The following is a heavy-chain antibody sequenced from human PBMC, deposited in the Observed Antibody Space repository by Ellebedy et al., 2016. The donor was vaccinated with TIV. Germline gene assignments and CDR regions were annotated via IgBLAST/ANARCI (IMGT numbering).Heavy chain of an antibody. CDR2: IYYSGST. D-gene: IGHD6-13*01. J-gene: IGHJ3*02. V-gene: IGHV4-59*12. CDR1: GGSISSYY. Sequence: MPSETLSLTCTVSGGSISSYYWSWIRQPPGKGLEWIGYIYYSGSTNYNPSLKSRVTISVDTSKNQFSLKLSSVTAADTAVYYCARASQLVRDAFDIWGQGTMVTVSS. CDR3: ARASQLVRDAFDI.